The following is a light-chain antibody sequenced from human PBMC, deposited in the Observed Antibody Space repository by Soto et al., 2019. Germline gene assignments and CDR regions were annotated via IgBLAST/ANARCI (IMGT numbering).Light chain of an antibody. V-gene: IGLV2-8*02. CDR3: SSYAGSNNLL. CDR1: SSDVGGYNY. J-gene: IGLJ2*01. Sequence: QSALTQPPSASRSPGQSVTISCTGTSSDVGGYNYVSWYQQHPGKAPKLMIYEVSKRPSGVPDRFSGSKSGNTASLTVSGLQAEDEADYSCSSYAGSNNLLFGGGTKVTVL. CDR2: EVS.